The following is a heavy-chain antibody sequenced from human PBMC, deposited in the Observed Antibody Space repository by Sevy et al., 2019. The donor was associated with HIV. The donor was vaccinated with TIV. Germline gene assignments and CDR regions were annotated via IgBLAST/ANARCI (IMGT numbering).Heavy chain of an antibody. D-gene: IGHD6-6*01. Sequence: SETLSLTCAVYGGSFSGYYWTWIRQPPGKGLEWIGEINHSASTNYYPSLKSRVTISVDTSKNQFSLKLTSVTAADTAVYYCARECSSSDSYYYYMDVRGKGTTVTVSS. CDR3: ARECSSSDSYYYYMDV. CDR2: INHSAST. V-gene: IGHV4-34*01. CDR1: GGSFSGYY. J-gene: IGHJ6*03.